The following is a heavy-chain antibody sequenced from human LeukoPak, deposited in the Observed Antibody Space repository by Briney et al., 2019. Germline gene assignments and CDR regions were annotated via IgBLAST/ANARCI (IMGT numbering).Heavy chain of an antibody. CDR2: INPSGGVT. V-gene: IGHV1-46*01. Sequence: GASVKVSCKASGYTFTDYYIHWVRQAPGQGLEWMGIINPSGGVTNYAQKFQGRVTMTRDTSTSTVYMELSSLRSGDTAVYYCARVEAVPGAGGSYFDYWGQGTLVTVSS. CDR3: ARVEAVPGAGGSYFDY. CDR1: GYTFTDYY. J-gene: IGHJ4*02. D-gene: IGHD6-19*01.